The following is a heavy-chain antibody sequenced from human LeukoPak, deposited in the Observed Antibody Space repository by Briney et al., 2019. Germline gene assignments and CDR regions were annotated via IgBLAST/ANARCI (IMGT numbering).Heavy chain of an antibody. CDR1: GFNLSNFW. J-gene: IGHJ4*02. Sequence: PGGSLRLSCAASGFNLSNFWMSLVRQAPGRGLECVANIQQDGSEKNYVDSVKGRFTISRDNADNSLSLQMYSLRVEDTALYFCARDGRHGPGSSDYWGQGTLVAVSS. V-gene: IGHV3-7*01. CDR3: ARDGRHGPGSSDY. D-gene: IGHD3-10*01. CDR2: IQQDGSEK.